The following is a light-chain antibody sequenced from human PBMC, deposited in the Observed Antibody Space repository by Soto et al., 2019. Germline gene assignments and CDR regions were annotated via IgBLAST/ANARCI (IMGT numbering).Light chain of an antibody. J-gene: IGKJ3*01. CDR2: DAS. CDR1: QSGSSS. CDR3: QQRSNWPPIT. V-gene: IGKV3-11*01. Sequence: EIVLTQSPATLSLSPGERATLSCSASQSGSSSLSWYQQKPGQAPRLLIYDASNRATGIPARFSGSGSGTDFTLTISSREPEDFAVYYCQQRSNWPPITFGPGTKLDIK.